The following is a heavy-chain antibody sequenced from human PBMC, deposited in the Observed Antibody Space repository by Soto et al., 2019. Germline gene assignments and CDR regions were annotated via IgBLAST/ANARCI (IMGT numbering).Heavy chain of an antibody. V-gene: IGHV1-3*01. CDR3: ARTYDDILTGYPPNPLDY. CDR1: GYTFTSYG. CDR2: INAGNGKT. Sequence: AVKVSCKASGYTFTSYGMHWVRQAPGQRLEWMGWINAGNGKTKYSQKFQGRVTITRDTSANTAYMELSSLRSEDTAVYYCARTYDDILTGYPPNPLDYWGQGSWVTVSS. D-gene: IGHD3-9*01. J-gene: IGHJ4*02.